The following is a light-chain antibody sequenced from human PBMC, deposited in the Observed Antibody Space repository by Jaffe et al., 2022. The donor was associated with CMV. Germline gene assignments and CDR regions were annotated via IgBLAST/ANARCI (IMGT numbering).Light chain of an antibody. CDR2: TAS. CDR1: ESISSN. CDR3: QQYTNWPPT. J-gene: IGKJ2*01. Sequence: EIVMTQSPATLSVSPGERATLSCRASESISSNLAWYQQKPGQAPRLLIYTASTRATGIPARFSGGGSGTEFTLTIGSLQSEDFAVYYCQQYTNWPPTFGQGTKLEIK. V-gene: IGKV3-15*01.